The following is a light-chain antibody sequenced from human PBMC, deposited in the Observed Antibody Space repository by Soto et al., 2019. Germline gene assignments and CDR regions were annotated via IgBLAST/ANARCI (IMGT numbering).Light chain of an antibody. CDR3: QQYNRYPYA. CDR1: QSINSG. J-gene: IGKJ2*01. V-gene: IGKV1-5*03. Sequence: DIQMTQSPSTLSASVGDRVTITCRASQSINSGLAWYHQKPGKAPKLLIYKASNLESGVPSKFSGSGSGTEFTLTISSLQPDDFATYYCQQYNRYPYAFGQGTKLEI. CDR2: KAS.